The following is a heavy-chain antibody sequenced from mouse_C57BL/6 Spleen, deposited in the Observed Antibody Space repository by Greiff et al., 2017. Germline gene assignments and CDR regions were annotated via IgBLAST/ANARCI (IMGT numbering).Heavy chain of an antibody. CDR1: GYAFSSSW. V-gene: IGHV1-82*01. J-gene: IGHJ3*01. D-gene: IGHD1-1*01. CDR2: IYPGDGDT. Sequence: VQLQQSGPELVKPGASVKISCKASGYAFSSSWMNWVKQRPGKGLEWIGRIYPGDGDTNYNGKFKGKATLTADKSSSTAYMQLSSLTSEDSAVYFCASGDYYGSSSSWFAYWGQGTLVTVSA. CDR3: ASGDYYGSSSSWFAY.